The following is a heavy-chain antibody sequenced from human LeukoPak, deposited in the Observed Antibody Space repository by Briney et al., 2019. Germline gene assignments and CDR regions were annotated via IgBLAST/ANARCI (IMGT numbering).Heavy chain of an antibody. V-gene: IGHV1-69*04. J-gene: IGHJ4*02. CDR1: GGTFSSYA. Sequence: SVKVSCKASGGTFSSYAISWVRQAPGQGLECMGRIIPILGIANYAQKFQGRVTITADKSTSTAYMELSSLRSEDTAVYYCARAGIAAAGPPEYWGQGTLVTVSS. D-gene: IGHD6-13*01. CDR3: ARAGIAAAGPPEY. CDR2: IIPILGIA.